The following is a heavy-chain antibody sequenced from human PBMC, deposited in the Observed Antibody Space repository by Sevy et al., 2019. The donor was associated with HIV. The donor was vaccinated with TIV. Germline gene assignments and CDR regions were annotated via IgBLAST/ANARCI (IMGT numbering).Heavy chain of an antibody. Sequence: GESLKISCKGSGYSFTSYWIGWVRQMPGKGLEWMGIIYPGDSDTRYSPSFQGQVTISADKSISTAYLQWSSLKASDTAMCYCARQRDGITMVRGVIITRPLYDYWGQGTLVTVSS. V-gene: IGHV5-51*01. D-gene: IGHD3-10*01. CDR2: IYPGDSDT. CDR1: GYSFTSYW. CDR3: ARQRDGITMVRGVIITRPLYDY. J-gene: IGHJ4*02.